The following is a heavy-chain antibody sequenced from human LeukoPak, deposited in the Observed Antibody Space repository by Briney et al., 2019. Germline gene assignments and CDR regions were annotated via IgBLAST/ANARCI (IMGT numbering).Heavy chain of an antibody. CDR2: INLNSGAT. J-gene: IGHJ4*02. CDR3: ARAVGATMGHDY. D-gene: IGHD1-26*01. Sequence: ASVKVSCKASGYTFTGYYMHWVRQAPGQGLERMGWINLNSGATKYAQNFQGRITMTRDTSISTAYMDLSRLRSDDTAVYYCARAVGATMGHDYWGQGTLVTVSS. CDR1: GYTFTGYY. V-gene: IGHV1-2*02.